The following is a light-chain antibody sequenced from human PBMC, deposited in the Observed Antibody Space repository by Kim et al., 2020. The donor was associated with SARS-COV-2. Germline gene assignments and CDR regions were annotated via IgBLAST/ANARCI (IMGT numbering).Light chain of an antibody. Sequence: SSELTQDPAVSVALVQTVRITCQGDSLRSYYASWYQQKPGQAPVLVIYGKNNRPSGIPDRFSGSSSGNTASLTITGAQAEDEADYYCNSRDSSGNLYWVF. CDR1: SLRSYY. CDR2: GKN. J-gene: IGLJ3*02. V-gene: IGLV3-19*01. CDR3: NSRDSSGNLYWV.